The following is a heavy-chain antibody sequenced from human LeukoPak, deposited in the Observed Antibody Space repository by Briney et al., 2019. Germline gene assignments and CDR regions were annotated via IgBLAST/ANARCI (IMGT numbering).Heavy chain of an antibody. J-gene: IGHJ4*02. CDR2: ISGSGGST. D-gene: IGHD6-13*01. CDR1: GFTFSSYA. V-gene: IGHV3-23*01. CDR3: AKDLYSSSNDY. Sequence: GGSLRLSCAASGFTFSSYAMSWVRQAPGKGLEWVSAISGSGGSTYYADAVKGRFTISRDNSKNTMYLQMNSLRAEDTAIYYCAKDLYSSSNDYWGQGTLVTVSS.